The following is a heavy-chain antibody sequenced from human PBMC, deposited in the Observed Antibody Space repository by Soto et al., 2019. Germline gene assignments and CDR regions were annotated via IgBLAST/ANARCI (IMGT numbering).Heavy chain of an antibody. V-gene: IGHV4-34*01. CDR1: GVSFSGYY. Sequence: SETLSLTCAVYGVSFSGYYWSWIRQPPGKGLEWIGEINHSGSTNYNPSLKSRVTISVDTSKNQFSLKLSSVTAADTAVYYCARGPTTRYYYYYYMDVWGKGTTVTVSS. CDR2: INHSGST. J-gene: IGHJ6*03. CDR3: ARGPTTRYYYYYYMDV. D-gene: IGHD4-17*01.